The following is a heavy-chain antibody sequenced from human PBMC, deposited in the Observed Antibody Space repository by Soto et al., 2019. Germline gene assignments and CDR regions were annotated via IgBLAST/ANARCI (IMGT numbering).Heavy chain of an antibody. CDR1: GFTFSRHA. Sequence: QVHLVESGGGVVQPGRSLRLSCAASGFTFSRHAIQWIRQAPGKGLEWVAVISSDGSNTYYADSVKGRFTVSRDNSKRTLDPQMCSLTVVDSAVYYCLRDMGASGTSSYYALDVWGRGTTVTVSS. CDR3: LRDMGASGTSSYYALDV. V-gene: IGHV3-30-3*01. J-gene: IGHJ6*02. CDR2: ISSDGSNT. D-gene: IGHD3-10*01.